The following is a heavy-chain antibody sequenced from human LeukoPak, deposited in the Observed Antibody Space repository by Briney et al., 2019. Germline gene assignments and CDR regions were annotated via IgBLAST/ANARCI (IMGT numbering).Heavy chain of an antibody. J-gene: IGHJ4*02. CDR2: ISGSGENT. V-gene: IGHV3-23*01. Sequence: GGSLRLSFAASGFTFSKYAMTWGPPTPGKGLEWVSVISGSGENTDYADSVKGRFTISRHNSKNTLSLQMNSLRVEATAVYYCAKLVGTGTTPTDYGGQGTLATVSS. CDR1: GFTFSKYA. D-gene: IGHD1-1*01. CDR3: AKLVGTGTTPTDY.